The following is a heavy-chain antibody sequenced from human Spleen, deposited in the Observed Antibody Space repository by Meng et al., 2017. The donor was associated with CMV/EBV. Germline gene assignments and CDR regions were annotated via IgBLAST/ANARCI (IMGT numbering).Heavy chain of an antibody. J-gene: IGHJ2*01. CDR3: AKNPPSDL. CDR2: ISGSGGST. Sequence: GESLKISCAASGFTFSSYAMSWVRQAPGKGLEWVSAISGSGGSTYHADSVKGRFTISRDNSKNTLYLQMSSLRAEDTAVYYCAKNPPSDLWGRGTLVTVSS. CDR1: GFTFSSYA. V-gene: IGHV3-23*01.